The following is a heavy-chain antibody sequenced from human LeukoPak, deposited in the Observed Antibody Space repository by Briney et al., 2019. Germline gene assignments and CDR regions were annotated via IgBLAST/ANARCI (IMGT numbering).Heavy chain of an antibody. CDR1: GGSISRDDYY. D-gene: IGHD2-15*01. J-gene: IGHJ5*02. V-gene: IGHV4-31*03. CDR2: IYYNENT. CDR3: ARAPTVVVVAATSAWFDP. Sequence: SDPLSLTCTVCGGSISRDDYYWSWIRRHRGEGLEWIGYIYYNENTYYNPSLKSRVTISIDTSKNQFSLKLRSVTAADTAFYYCARAPTVVVVAATSAWFDPWGQGALVTVSS.